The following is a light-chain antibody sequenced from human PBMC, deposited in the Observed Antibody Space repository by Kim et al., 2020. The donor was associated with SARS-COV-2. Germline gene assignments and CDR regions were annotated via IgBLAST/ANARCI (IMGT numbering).Light chain of an antibody. CDR3: NSRDSSGNPWV. CDR2: GKN. CDR1: SLRSYY. V-gene: IGLV3-19*01. Sequence: SSELTQDPAVSVALGQTVRITCQGDSLRSYYPSWYQQKPGQAPVLVIYGKNNRPSGIPDRFSGSSSGNTASLTITGAQAEDEADYYCNSRDSSGNPWVFGGGTQLTVL. J-gene: IGLJ3*02.